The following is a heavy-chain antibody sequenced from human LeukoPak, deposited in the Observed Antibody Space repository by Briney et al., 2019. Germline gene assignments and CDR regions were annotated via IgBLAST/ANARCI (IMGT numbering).Heavy chain of an antibody. CDR2: IYTSWST. CDR1: GGSISSYY. V-gene: IGHV4-4*07. Sequence: SETLSLTCTVSGGSISSYYWSWIRQPAGKGLEGIGRIYTSWSTNDNPSLKSRVTMSVDTSKNHFSLKLSSVTASTTAVYFCAGAPSRHFLDYCGHGTLVAVS. CDR3: AGAPSRHFLDY. J-gene: IGHJ4*01.